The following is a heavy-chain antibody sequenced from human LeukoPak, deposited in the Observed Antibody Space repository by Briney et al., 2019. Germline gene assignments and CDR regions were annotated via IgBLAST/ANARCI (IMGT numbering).Heavy chain of an antibody. CDR3: ARDKLRYSYGHGFDY. V-gene: IGHV4-59*01. CDR1: GGSISSYY. CDR2: IYYSGST. J-gene: IGHJ4*02. D-gene: IGHD5-18*01. Sequence: SETLSLTCTVSGGSISSYYWSWLRQPPGKGLEWIGYIYYSGSTNYNPSLKSRVTISVDTSKNQFSLKLSSVTAADTAVYYCARDKLRYSYGHGFDYWGQGTLVTVSS.